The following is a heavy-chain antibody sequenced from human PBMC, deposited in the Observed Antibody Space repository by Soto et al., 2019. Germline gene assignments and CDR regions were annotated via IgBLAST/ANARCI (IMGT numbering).Heavy chain of an antibody. D-gene: IGHD1-26*01. V-gene: IGHV3-30*18. CDR3: AKDSNRWELLRSELGY. CDR1: GFTFSSYS. Sequence: GGSLRLSCAASGFTFSSYSMHWVRQAPGKGLEWVAVISYDGSNKYYADSVKGRFTISRDNSKNTLYLQMNSLRAEDTAVYYCAKDSNRWELLRSELGYWGQGTLVTVSS. CDR2: ISYDGSNK. J-gene: IGHJ4*02.